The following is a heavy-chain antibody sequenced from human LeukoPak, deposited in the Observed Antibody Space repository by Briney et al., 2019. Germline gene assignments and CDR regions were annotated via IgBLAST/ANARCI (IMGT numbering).Heavy chain of an antibody. CDR3: AKDLVEYSSSDCFDY. V-gene: IGHV3-23*01. CDR1: GFTFSSYA. CDR2: ISGSGGST. J-gene: IGHJ4*02. Sequence: GGSLRLSCAASGFTFSSYAMSWVRQAPGKGLEWVSAISGSGGSTYYADSVKGRFTISRDNSKNTLYLQMNSLRAEDTAVYYCAKDLVEYSSSDCFDYWGQGTLVTVSS. D-gene: IGHD6-6*01.